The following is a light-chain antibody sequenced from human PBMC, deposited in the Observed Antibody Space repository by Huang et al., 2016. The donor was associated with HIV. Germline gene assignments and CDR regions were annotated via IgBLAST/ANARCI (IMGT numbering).Light chain of an antibody. CDR3: QQRDNWLT. CDR1: RSVSSY. Sequence: EVVLTQSPATLSLFPWERATISCRASRSVSSYLAWYQQRPGQAPRLLIYDASNRVTGIPTRFSGSGSGTDFTLTISSLEPEDFAVYYCQQRDNWLTFGGGTKVEI. J-gene: IGKJ4*01. V-gene: IGKV3-11*01. CDR2: DAS.